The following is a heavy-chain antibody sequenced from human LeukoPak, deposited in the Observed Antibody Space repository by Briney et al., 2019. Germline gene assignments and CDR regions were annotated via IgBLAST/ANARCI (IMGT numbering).Heavy chain of an antibody. CDR3: ASRPRYGSGFIDY. CDR1: GGSISSYY. CDR2: IYYSGGT. D-gene: IGHD3-10*01. V-gene: IGHV4-59*01. J-gene: IGHJ4*02. Sequence: PSETLTLTCTVSGGSISSYYWSWIRQPPGKGLEWIGYIYYSGGTNYNPSLKSRVTISVDTSKNQFSLKLSSVTAADTAVYYCASRPRYGSGFIDYWGQGTLVTVSS.